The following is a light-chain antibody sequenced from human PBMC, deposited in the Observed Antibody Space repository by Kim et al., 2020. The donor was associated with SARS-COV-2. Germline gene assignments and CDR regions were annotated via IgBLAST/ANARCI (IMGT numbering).Light chain of an antibody. CDR2: KAS. CDR3: QDYSTYPLT. CDR1: QNIGSW. J-gene: IGKJ4*01. Sequence: ASLGDRVTIPCRASQNIGSWVAWYQQKPGKAPTLLIYKASSLERGVPSRFSGSGSGTEFTLTISSLQPDDFASYYCQDYSTYPLTFGGGTKVDIK. V-gene: IGKV1-5*03.